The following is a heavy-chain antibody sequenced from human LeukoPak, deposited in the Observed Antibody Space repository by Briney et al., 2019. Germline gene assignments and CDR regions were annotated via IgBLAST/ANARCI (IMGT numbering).Heavy chain of an antibody. CDR2: ISSTGTNI. CDR1: GFTFSSYS. D-gene: IGHD6-19*01. CDR3: ARGSTSGWSY. V-gene: IGHV3-48*02. J-gene: IGHJ4*02. Sequence: TGGSLRLSCAASGFTFSSYSMNWVRQALGKGLEWVSHISSTGTNIYYADSVQGRFTISRDNAKNSLYLQMNSLRDEDTAVYYCARGSTSGWSYWGQGTLVTVSS.